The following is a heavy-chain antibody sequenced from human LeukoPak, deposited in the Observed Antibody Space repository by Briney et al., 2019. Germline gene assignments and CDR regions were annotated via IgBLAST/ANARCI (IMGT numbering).Heavy chain of an antibody. CDR2: ISSTGSTI. CDR1: GFTFSNYE. Sequence: PGGSLRLSCAASGFTFSNYEMNWVRQAPGKGLEWVSYISSTGSTIYYADSVKGRFTISRDNAKNSLYLQMNSLRGEDTAVYYCARLIYCSGGSCYSYFDYWGQGNLVTVSS. CDR3: ARLIYCSGGSCYSYFDY. D-gene: IGHD2-15*01. V-gene: IGHV3-48*03. J-gene: IGHJ4*02.